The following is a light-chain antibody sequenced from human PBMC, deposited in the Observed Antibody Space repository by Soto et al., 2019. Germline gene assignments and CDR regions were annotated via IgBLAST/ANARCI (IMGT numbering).Light chain of an antibody. CDR1: SSNIGAGYD. CDR3: QSYDSSLGGGV. V-gene: IGLV1-40*01. J-gene: IGLJ3*02. CDR2: GNS. Sequence: QLVLTQPPSVSGAPGQRVTISCTGSSSNIGAGYDVHWYQQLPGTAPKLLIYGNSNRPSGVPDRFSGSKSGTSASLAITGLRAEDEADYYCQSYDSSLGGGVFGGGTKLTVL.